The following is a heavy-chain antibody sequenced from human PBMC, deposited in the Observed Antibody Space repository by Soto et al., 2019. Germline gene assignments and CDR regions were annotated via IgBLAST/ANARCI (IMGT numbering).Heavy chain of an antibody. CDR2: IIPMFGTP. CDR1: GGSFSNYG. V-gene: IGHV1-69*06. D-gene: IGHD5-12*01. CDR3: ARGATIRLYYYGMDV. Sequence: SVKVSCKASGGSFSNYGISWVRQAPGQGLEWMGWIIPMFGTPNYAQKFQGQVTISADKSISTAYLQWSSLKASDTAMYYCARGATIRLYYYGMDVWGQGTTVTVS. J-gene: IGHJ6*02.